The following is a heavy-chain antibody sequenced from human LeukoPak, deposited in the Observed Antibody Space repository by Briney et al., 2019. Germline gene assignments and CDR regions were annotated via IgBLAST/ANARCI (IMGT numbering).Heavy chain of an antibody. CDR3: ARDTEADGGVNWFDP. J-gene: IGHJ5*02. D-gene: IGHD2-8*02. V-gene: IGHV4-59*01. CDR2: IHYSGST. CDR1: GGSINSYY. Sequence: SETLSLTCTVSGGSINSYYWSWIRQPPGKGLEWIGYIHYSGSTNYNPSLKSRVTISVDTSKNQFSLKLSSVTAADTAVYYCARDTEADGGVNWFDPWGQGTLVTVSS.